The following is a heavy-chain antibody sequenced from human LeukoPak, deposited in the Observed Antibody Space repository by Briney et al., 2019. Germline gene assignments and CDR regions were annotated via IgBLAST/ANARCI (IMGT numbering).Heavy chain of an antibody. CDR2: IYYSGST. V-gene: IGHV4-39*01. CDR3: ARRKGGAFD. Sequence: SETLSLTCTVSGGSISSSSYYWGWIRQPPGKGPEWIESIYYSGSTYYNPSLKSRVTISVDTSKNQFSLKLSSVTAADTAVYYCARRKGGAFDWGQGTLVTVSS. CDR1: GGSISSSSYY. D-gene: IGHD3-16*01. J-gene: IGHJ4*02.